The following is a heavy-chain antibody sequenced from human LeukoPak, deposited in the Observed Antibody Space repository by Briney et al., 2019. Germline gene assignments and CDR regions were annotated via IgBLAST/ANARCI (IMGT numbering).Heavy chain of an antibody. J-gene: IGHJ4*02. V-gene: IGHV3-48*04. CDR1: GFTFSSYA. CDR2: ISSSGSTI. Sequence: PGGSLRLSCAASGFTFSSYAMSWVRQAPGKGLEWVSYISSSGSTIYYADSVKGRFTISRDNAKNSLYLQMNSLRAEDTAVYYCARAHDYYYDSSGYPCYWGQGTLVTVSS. D-gene: IGHD3-22*01. CDR3: ARAHDYYYDSSGYPCY.